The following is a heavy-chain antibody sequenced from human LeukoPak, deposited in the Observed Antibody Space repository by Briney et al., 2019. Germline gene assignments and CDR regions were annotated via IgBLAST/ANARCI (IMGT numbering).Heavy chain of an antibody. CDR3: ACGGDSYFDY. V-gene: IGHV4-31*03. J-gene: IGHJ4*02. Sequence: PSETLSLTCTVSGGSISSGGYYWSWIRQHPGKGLEWIGYIYYSGSTYYNPSLKSRVTISVDTSKNQFSLKLSSGTAADTAVYYCACGGDSYFDYWGQGTLVTVSS. D-gene: IGHD2-21*02. CDR1: GGSISSGGYY. CDR2: IYYSGST.